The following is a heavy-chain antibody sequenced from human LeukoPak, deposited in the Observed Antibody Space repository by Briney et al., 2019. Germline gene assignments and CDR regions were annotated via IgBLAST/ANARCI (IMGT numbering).Heavy chain of an antibody. Sequence: SETLSLTCTVSGGSISSYYWSWIRQPAGKGLEWIGRIYTSGSTNYNPSLKSRVTMSVDTSKNQFSLKLSSVTAADTAVYYCARVTYSSGWYAFDYWGQGTLVTVSS. CDR3: ARVTYSSGWYAFDY. J-gene: IGHJ4*02. CDR2: IYTSGST. CDR1: GGSISSYY. D-gene: IGHD6-19*01. V-gene: IGHV4-4*07.